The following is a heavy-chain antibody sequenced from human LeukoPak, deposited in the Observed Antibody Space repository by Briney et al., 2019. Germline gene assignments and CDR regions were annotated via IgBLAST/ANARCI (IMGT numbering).Heavy chain of an antibody. J-gene: IGHJ4*02. CDR1: GFTFTSYG. CDR2: ISNTGGYI. V-gene: IGHV3-21*01. Sequence: GGSLRLSCAASGFTFTSYGMNWVRQAPGRGLEWVSSISNTGGYIYYADSVKGRFTISRDNAKNSLYLQLNSLRAEDTAVYFCARDEMYGSGSYAYFDYWGQGTLVIVSS. CDR3: ARDEMYGSGSYAYFDY. D-gene: IGHD3-10*01.